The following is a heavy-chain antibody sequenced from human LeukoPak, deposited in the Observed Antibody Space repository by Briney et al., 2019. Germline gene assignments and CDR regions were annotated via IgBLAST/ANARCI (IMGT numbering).Heavy chain of an antibody. J-gene: IGHJ6*03. CDR3: ARAADTMIRGVIITYYYYYMDV. Sequence: SETLSLTYTVSGGSISSYYWSWIRQPPGKGLEWIGYIYYSGSTNYNPSHKSRVTISVDTSKNQFSLKLSSVTAADTAVYYCARAADTMIRGVIITYYYYYMDVWGKGTTVTVSS. CDR2: IYYSGST. D-gene: IGHD3-10*01. CDR1: GGSISSYY. V-gene: IGHV4-59*01.